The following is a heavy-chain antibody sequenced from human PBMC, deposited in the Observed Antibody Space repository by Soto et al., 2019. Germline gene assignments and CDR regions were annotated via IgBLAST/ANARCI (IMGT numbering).Heavy chain of an antibody. Sequence: ASVKVSCKASGYTFTSYGISWVRQAPGQGLEWMGWISAYNGNTNYAQKLQGRVTMTTDTSTSTAYMELRSLRSDDTAVYYCARDFLPYCSSTSGYIWFDPWGQGTLVTVSS. D-gene: IGHD2-2*02. CDR1: GYTFTSYG. CDR3: ARDFLPYCSSTSGYIWFDP. CDR2: ISAYNGNT. J-gene: IGHJ5*02. V-gene: IGHV1-18*01.